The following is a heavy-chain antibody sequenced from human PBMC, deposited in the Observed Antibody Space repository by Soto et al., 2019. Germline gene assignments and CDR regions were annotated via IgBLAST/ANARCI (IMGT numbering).Heavy chain of an antibody. Sequence: QVQLVESGGGVVQPGRSLRLSCAASGFTFSSYAMHWVRQAPGKGLEWVAVISYDGSNKYYADSVKGRFTISRDNSKNTLYLQMNSLRAEDTAVYYCARVSYFDYWGQGPLVTVSS. CDR1: GFTFSSYA. J-gene: IGHJ4*02. CDR3: ARVSYFDY. V-gene: IGHV3-30-3*01. CDR2: ISYDGSNK.